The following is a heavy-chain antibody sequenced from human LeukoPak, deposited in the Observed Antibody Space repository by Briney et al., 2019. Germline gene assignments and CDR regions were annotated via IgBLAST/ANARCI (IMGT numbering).Heavy chain of an antibody. D-gene: IGHD2-2*01. CDR2: ISSSSSTI. CDR3: ARDRADIVVVPAATDYYYYGMDV. CDR1: GFTFSSYS. J-gene: IGHJ6*02. Sequence: GGSLRLSCAASGFTFSSYSMNWVRQAPGKGLEWVSYISSSSSTIYYADSVKGRFTISRDNAKNSLYLQMNSLRDEDTAVYYCARDRADIVVVPAATDYYYYGMDVWGQGTTVTVSS. V-gene: IGHV3-48*02.